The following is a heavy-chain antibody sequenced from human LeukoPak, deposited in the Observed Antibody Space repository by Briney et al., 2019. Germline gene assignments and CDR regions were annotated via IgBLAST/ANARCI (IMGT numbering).Heavy chain of an antibody. J-gene: IGHJ6*02. V-gene: IGHV4-34*01. CDR1: GGSFSGYY. CDR3: ARVVRGYSGYDWADYYYGMDV. CDR2: INHSGST. D-gene: IGHD5-12*01. Sequence: PSETLSLTCAVYGGSFSGYYWSWIRQPPGKGLEWIGEINHSGSTNYNPSLKSRVTISVDTSKNQFSLKLSSVTAADTAVYYCARVVRGYSGYDWADYYYGMDVWGQGTTVTVSS.